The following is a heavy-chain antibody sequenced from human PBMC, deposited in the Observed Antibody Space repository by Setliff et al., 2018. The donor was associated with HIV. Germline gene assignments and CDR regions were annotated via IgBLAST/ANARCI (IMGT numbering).Heavy chain of an antibody. Sequence: GESLKISCAASGFTVSSYYMSWVRQAPGKGLEWVSTIYSDGNTYHADSVKGRFTLSRDNSENELFLQMNSLRPEDTAVYYCARVRPYNSALDYWGQGTLVTVSS. D-gene: IGHD3-10*01. CDR3: ARVRPYNSALDY. CDR1: GFTVSSYY. V-gene: IGHV3-66*02. J-gene: IGHJ4*02. CDR2: IYSDGNT.